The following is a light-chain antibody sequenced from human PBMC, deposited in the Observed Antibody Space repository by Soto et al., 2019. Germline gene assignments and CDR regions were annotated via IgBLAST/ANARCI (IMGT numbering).Light chain of an antibody. Sequence: EIVLTQSPGTLSLSPGERATLSCRASQSVSSSYLAWYQQKPGQAPRLLIYGASSRATGIPDRFSGSGSGTDFTXTISRLEPEDFAVYYCQQYGSSPLTFGGGTKVEIK. J-gene: IGKJ4*01. CDR1: QSVSSSY. CDR3: QQYGSSPLT. CDR2: GAS. V-gene: IGKV3-20*01.